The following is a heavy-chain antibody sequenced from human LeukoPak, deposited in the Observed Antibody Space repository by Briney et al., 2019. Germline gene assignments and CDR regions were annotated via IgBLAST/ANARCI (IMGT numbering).Heavy chain of an antibody. V-gene: IGHV3-21*01. D-gene: IGHD6-13*01. CDR3: ARVRAAAGREPLDY. J-gene: IGHJ4*02. CDR2: ISSSSSYI. CDR1: GFTFSSYS. Sequence: GGSLRLSCAASGFTFSSYSMNWVREAPGKGLVWVSSISSSSSYIYYADSVKGRFTISRDNAKNSLYLQMNSLRAEDTAVYYCARVRAAAGREPLDYWGQGTLVTVSS.